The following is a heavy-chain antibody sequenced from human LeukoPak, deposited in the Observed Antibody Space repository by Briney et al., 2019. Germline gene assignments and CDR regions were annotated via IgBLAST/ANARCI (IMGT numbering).Heavy chain of an antibody. CDR2: INRRGGST. V-gene: IGHV1-46*01. J-gene: IGHJ5*02. Sequence: ASVKVSCKASGYTFTKYFMHWVRQAPGQGLEWMGIINRRGGSTGYAQKFQGRITMTTDMSTRTVYMELSSLESEDTAVYYCARRDCVGDCYSNWFDPWGQGTLVTVSS. D-gene: IGHD2-21*02. CDR1: GYTFTKYF. CDR3: ARRDCVGDCYSNWFDP.